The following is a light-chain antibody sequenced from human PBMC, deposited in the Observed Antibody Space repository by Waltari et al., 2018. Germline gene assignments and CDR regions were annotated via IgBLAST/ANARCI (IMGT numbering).Light chain of an antibody. J-gene: IGLJ2*01. CDR3: QAWDSQHYVV. Sequence: SYELTQPPSVSVSPGQTASITCSGDKLGDKYACWYQQKPGQSPVLVIYQDSKRPSGIPGRFSGSNSGNTATLTISGTQAMDEADYYCQAWDSQHYVVFGGGTKLTVL. V-gene: IGLV3-1*01. CDR2: QDS. CDR1: KLGDKY.